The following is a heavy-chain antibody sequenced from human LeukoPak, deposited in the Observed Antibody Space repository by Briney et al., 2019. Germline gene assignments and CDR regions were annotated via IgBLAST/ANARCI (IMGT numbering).Heavy chain of an antibody. D-gene: IGHD3-22*01. CDR3: ARDMGSGYYLDAFDI. J-gene: IGHJ3*02. CDR2: IIPIFGTA. Sequence: SVKVSCKASGGTFSSYAISWVRQAPGQGLEWMGGIIPIFGTANYAQKFQGRVTITTDESTSTAYMELSSLRSEDTAVYYCARDMGSGYYLDAFDIWGQGTMVTVSS. V-gene: IGHV1-69*05. CDR1: GGTFSSYA.